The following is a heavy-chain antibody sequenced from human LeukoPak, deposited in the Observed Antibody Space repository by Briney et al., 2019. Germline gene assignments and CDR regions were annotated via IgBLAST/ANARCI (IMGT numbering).Heavy chain of an antibody. CDR2: ITSSGGST. V-gene: IGHV3-23*01. Sequence: GGSLRLSCAASGFIFSNAWMTWVRQAPGKGLEWVSAITSSGGSTYYGDSVKGRFTISRDNSRNTLYLQMNSLRVDDTAVYYCARDLCWGCFDDWGQGNLVTVSS. CDR1: GFIFSNAW. D-gene: IGHD3-10*02. J-gene: IGHJ4*02. CDR3: ARDLCWGCFDD.